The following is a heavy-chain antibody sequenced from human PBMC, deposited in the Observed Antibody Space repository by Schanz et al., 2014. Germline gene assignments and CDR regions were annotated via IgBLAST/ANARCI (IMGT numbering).Heavy chain of an antibody. J-gene: IGHJ5*02. D-gene: IGHD6-13*01. CDR2: IKEDGSVK. Sequence: EVQLLESGGGLVEPGGSLRLSCAASGFTFSSYAMSWVRQAPGKGLEWVANIKEDGSVKDYVDSVKGRFTISRDNSKNSLYLQMNSLKIEDTAVYYCATASSPVREAGAGSSFHLWGQGTLVTVSP. CDR1: GFTFSSYA. CDR3: ATASSPVREAGAGSSFHL. V-gene: IGHV3-7*05.